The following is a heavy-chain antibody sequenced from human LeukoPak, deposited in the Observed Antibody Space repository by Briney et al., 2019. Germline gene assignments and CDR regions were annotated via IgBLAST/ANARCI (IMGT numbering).Heavy chain of an antibody. V-gene: IGHV3-30*02. Sequence: GGSLRLSCAASGFTFSSYGMHWVRQAPGKGLEWVAFIRYDGSNKYYADSVKGRFTISRDNSKNTLYLQMNCLRAEDTAVYYCAKGADYGDWRYYSYYMDVWGKGSTVTI. D-gene: IGHD4-17*01. CDR2: IRYDGSNK. CDR3: AKGADYGDWRYYSYYMDV. J-gene: IGHJ6*03. CDR1: GFTFSSYG.